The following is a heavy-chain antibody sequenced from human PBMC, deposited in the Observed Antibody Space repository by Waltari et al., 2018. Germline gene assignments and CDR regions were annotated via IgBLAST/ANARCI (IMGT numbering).Heavy chain of an antibody. Sequence: QLQLQESGPGLVKPSETLSITCTVSGGSISSSSYYWGWIRQPPGKGLEWIGSIYYIGSTYYNPPLKVRVPISVDTSKTQVSLKLSSVTAADTAVYYCARHVGGGYDHWGQGTLVTVSS. CDR1: GGSISSSSYY. V-gene: IGHV4-39*01. D-gene: IGHD5-12*01. J-gene: IGHJ4*02. CDR2: IYYIGST. CDR3: ARHVGGGYDH.